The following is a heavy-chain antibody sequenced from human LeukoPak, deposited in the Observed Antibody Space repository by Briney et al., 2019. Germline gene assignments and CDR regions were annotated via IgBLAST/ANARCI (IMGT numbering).Heavy chain of an antibody. CDR1: GGSISSYF. CDR3: ARLDWGPYTPHFDY. D-gene: IGHD7-27*01. Sequence: SGTLSLTCTVSGGSISSYFWSWIPQPAGKGREWIGSIYYSGSTHYNPSLKSRVSISVDTSKNQFSLKLSSVTAADTAVYYCARLDWGPYTPHFDYWGQGTLVTVSS. J-gene: IGHJ4*02. CDR2: IYYSGST. V-gene: IGHV4-59*05.